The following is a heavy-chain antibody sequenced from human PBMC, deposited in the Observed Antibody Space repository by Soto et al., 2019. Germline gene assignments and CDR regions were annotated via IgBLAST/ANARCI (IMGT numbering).Heavy chain of an antibody. V-gene: IGHV3-23*01. CDR1: GFTLSSYA. CDR3: AKVRSAMVGAGTNS. CDR2: ISSSGDTS. J-gene: IGHJ4*02. D-gene: IGHD1-26*01. Sequence: GGSLRLSCVTSGFTLSSYAMRWVRQSPGKGLEWVSSISSSGDTSYNADSVKGRFSISRDNVKNTVYLHMDSLRAEDTAVYFCAKVRSAMVGAGTNSWGQGAVGTV.